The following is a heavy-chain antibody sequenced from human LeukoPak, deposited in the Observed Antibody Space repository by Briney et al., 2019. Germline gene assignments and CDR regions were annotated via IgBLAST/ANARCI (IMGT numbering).Heavy chain of an antibody. J-gene: IGHJ4*02. V-gene: IGHV3-23*01. CDR2: ITGSGGNT. CDR3: ARDSSDYVWGSYRYTHFDY. Sequence: PGGSLRLSCAASGFTFSNYAMSWVRQAPGKGLEWVSAITGSGGNTYYADSVKGRFTISRDNSKNTLYLQMNSLRAEDTAVYYCARDSSDYVWGSYRYTHFDYWGQGTLVTVSS. D-gene: IGHD3-16*02. CDR1: GFTFSNYA.